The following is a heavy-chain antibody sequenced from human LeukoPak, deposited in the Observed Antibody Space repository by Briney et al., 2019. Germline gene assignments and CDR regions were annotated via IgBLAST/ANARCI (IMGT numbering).Heavy chain of an antibody. CDR3: VRARAGGLDY. V-gene: IGHV3-30*03. Sequence: GSLRLSCAASGFTISSYAMSWVRQAPGKGLEWVAVLSFDGAHKYYAESVKGRFTISKDNSNNTLFLQMDSLRLEDTALYYCVRARAGGLDYWGQGTLVTVSS. J-gene: IGHJ4*02. CDR2: LSFDGAHK. CDR1: GFTISSYA. D-gene: IGHD3-16*01.